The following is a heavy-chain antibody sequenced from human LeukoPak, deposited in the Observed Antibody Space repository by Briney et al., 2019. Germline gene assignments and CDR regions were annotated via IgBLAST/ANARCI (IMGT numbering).Heavy chain of an antibody. CDR1: GFTFDDYA. CDR3: AKDGLYYDSSGSFDY. D-gene: IGHD3-22*01. Sequence: GGSLRLSCAASGFTFDDYAMHWVRQAPGKGLEWVSGISWNSGSRGYADSVKGRFSISRDNAKSSLYLQMNSLRAEDTALYYCAKDGLYYDSSGSFDYWGQGTLVTVSS. V-gene: IGHV3-9*01. J-gene: IGHJ4*02. CDR2: ISWNSGSR.